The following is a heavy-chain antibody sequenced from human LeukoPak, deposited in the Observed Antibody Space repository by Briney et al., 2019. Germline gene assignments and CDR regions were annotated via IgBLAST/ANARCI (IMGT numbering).Heavy chain of an antibody. CDR1: GFTFSTYE. V-gene: IGHV3-48*03. J-gene: IGHJ5*02. CDR3: ARDRVNWNDGFDP. D-gene: IGHD1-20*01. CDR2: ISSSGSSI. Sequence: PGGSLRLSCAASGFTFSTYEMNWVRQAPGKGLEWVSYISSSGSSIYYAGFVKGRFTISRDNAKNSLYLQMNSLRAEDTAVYYCARDRVNWNDGFDPWGQGTLVTVSS.